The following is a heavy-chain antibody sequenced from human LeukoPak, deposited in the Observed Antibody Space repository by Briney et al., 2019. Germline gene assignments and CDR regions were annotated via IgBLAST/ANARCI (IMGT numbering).Heavy chain of an antibody. J-gene: IGHJ4*02. CDR3: AKSGGYGLIDY. Sequence: SETLSLTCTVSGASVSGSPYYWGWIRQPPGKGLQWIGSIYSSGSTYYNASLQSRVTISIETSKNQISLRLNSVTAADTAIYYCAKSGGYGLIDYWGQGTLVTVSS. D-gene: IGHD1-26*01. V-gene: IGHV4-39*01. CDR2: IYSSGST. CDR1: GASVSGSPYY.